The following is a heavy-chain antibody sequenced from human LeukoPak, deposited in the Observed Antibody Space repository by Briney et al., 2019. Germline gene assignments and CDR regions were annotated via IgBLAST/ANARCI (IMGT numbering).Heavy chain of an antibody. CDR3: ARAHDSSGPHDAFDI. CDR2: INPSGGST. V-gene: IGHV1-46*01. CDR1: GYTFTSYY. J-gene: IGHJ3*02. D-gene: IGHD3-22*01. Sequence: ASVKVSCKASGYTFTSYYMHWVRQAPGQGLEWMGIINPSGGSTSYAQKFQGRVTMTRDASTSTVYMELSSLRSEDTAVYYYARAHDSSGPHDAFDIWGQGTMVTVSS.